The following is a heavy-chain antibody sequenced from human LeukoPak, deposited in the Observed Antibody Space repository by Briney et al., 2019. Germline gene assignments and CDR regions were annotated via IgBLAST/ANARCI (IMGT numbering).Heavy chain of an antibody. CDR2: INHSGST. CDR1: GGPFSDYY. J-gene: IGHJ4*02. CDR3: ARGEGARDGYNYEGPFYFDY. Sequence: SETPSLTCAVYGGPFSDYYWSWIRQPPGKGLEWIGKINHSGSTNYRPSLKSRVTISIDTSKNQFSLKLKSMTAADTAVYYCARGEGARDGYNYEGPFYFDYWGQGTLVTVSS. D-gene: IGHD5-24*01. V-gene: IGHV4-34*01.